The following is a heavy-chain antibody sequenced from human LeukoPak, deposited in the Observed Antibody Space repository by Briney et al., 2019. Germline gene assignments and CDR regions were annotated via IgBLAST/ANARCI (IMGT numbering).Heavy chain of an antibody. CDR3: ARDPGCSSTSCSTDYYYYYGMDV. CDR2: IIPILGIA. J-gene: IGHJ6*02. D-gene: IGHD2-2*02. Sequence: SVKVSCKASGGTFSSYTISWVRQAPGQGLEWMGRIIPILGIANYAQKFQGRATITADKSTSTAYMELSSLRSEDTAVYYCARDPGCSSTSCSTDYYYYYGMDVWGQGTTVTVSS. V-gene: IGHV1-69*04. CDR1: GGTFSSYT.